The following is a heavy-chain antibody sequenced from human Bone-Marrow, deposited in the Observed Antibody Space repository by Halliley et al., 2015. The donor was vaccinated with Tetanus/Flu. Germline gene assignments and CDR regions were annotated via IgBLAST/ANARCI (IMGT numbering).Heavy chain of an antibody. D-gene: IGHD2-8*01. Sequence: GNPSYADSVKGRLPISRDNSKNTLYLQMNSLRAGDTAVYYCAKGRGVLMVYATPTDYWGQGTLVTVSS. CDR3: AKGRGVLMVYATPTDY. J-gene: IGHJ4*02. CDR2: GNP. V-gene: IGHV3-23*01.